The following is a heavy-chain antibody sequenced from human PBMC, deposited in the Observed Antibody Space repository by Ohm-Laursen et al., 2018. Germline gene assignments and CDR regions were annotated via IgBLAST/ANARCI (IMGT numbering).Heavy chain of an antibody. CDR3: ARDREEDIVVVPAALAP. V-gene: IGHV3-7*01. J-gene: IGHJ5*02. D-gene: IGHD2-2*01. Sequence: SLRLSCSASGFTFSNYWMTWVRQAPGKGLEWVANINEGGGRKLYMDSVEGRFTISRDNAKNSLYLQMNSLRAEDTAVYYCARDREEDIVVVPAALAPWGQGTLVTVSS. CDR2: INEGGGRK. CDR1: GFTFSNYW.